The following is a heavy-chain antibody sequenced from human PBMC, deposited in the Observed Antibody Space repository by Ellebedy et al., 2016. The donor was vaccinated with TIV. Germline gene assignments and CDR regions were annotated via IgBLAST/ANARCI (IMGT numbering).Heavy chain of an antibody. V-gene: IGHV4-59*01. D-gene: IGHD3-22*01. CDR1: GGSMISYY. CDR3: ARIRRGNNYYDSPWAFYF. J-gene: IGHJ3*01. Sequence: SETLSLTCTVSGGSMISYYWGWIRQPPGKRLEWIAYIYYSRTTQYNPSLKSRVTISADTSKNQFSLKLNSVTAADTAVYYYARIRRGNNYYDSPWAFYFWGQGTMVTVSS. CDR2: IYYSRTT.